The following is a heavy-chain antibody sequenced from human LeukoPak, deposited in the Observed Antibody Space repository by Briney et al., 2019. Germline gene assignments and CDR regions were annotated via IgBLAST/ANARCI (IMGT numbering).Heavy chain of an antibody. CDR2: IWYDGGNK. Sequence: GGSLRLSCAASGFTFSSYGMHWVRQAPGKGLEWVAVIWYDGGNKYYADSVKGRFTISRDNSKNTLYLQMNSLRAEDTAVYYCARARGSGSYYISFDSWGQGTLVTVSS. J-gene: IGHJ4*02. CDR1: GFTFSSYG. D-gene: IGHD3-10*01. V-gene: IGHV3-33*01. CDR3: ARARGSGSYYISFDS.